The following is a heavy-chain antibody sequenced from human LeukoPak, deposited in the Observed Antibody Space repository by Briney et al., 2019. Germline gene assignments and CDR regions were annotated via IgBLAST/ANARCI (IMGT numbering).Heavy chain of an antibody. CDR1: GYSFTSYW. CDR3: ASRRAVAGSPFDY. CDR2: IYPGDSDT. Sequence: GESLKISCKGSGYSFTSYWIGWVRQMPGKGLELMWIIYPGDSDTRYIPSFQGQVTISADKSISTAYLQWSSLKASDTAMYYCASRRAVAGSPFDYWGQGTLVTVSS. D-gene: IGHD6-19*01. J-gene: IGHJ4*02. V-gene: IGHV5-51*03.